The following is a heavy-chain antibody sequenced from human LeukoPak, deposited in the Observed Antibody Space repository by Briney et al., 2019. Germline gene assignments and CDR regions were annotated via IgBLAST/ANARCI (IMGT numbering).Heavy chain of an antibody. D-gene: IGHD3-10*01. V-gene: IGHV1-18*01. CDR3: ARASSSYGSGLSYIDY. CDR1: GYIFAHHG. J-gene: IGHJ4*02. Sequence: ASVKVSCKASGYIFAHHGFTWVRQAPGQGLEWMGWINTDNGDTNYAQKVQYIVTLTTEASTKTAYMELRSLSSDDTAFYYCARASSSYGSGLSYIDYWGQGTLVTVSS. CDR2: INTDNGDT.